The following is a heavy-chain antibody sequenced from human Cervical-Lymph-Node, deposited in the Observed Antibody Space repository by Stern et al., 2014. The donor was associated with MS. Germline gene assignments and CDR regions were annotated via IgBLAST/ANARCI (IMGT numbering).Heavy chain of an antibody. J-gene: IGHJ4*02. CDR3: AKSTVTSLSDY. V-gene: IGHV3-23*04. D-gene: IGHD4-17*01. CDR2: IRGSGGST. Sequence: EVPLVESGGGLVQPGGSLRLSCAASGFTFSSYAMSWVRQAPGKGLEWVSAIRGSGGSTYYADSVKGRLIISRDNSKNTLYLQMNSLRSEDTAVYYCAKSTVTSLSDYWGQGTLVTVSS. CDR1: GFTFSSYA.